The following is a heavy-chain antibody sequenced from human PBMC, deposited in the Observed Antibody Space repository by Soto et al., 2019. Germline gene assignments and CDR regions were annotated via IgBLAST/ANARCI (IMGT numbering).Heavy chain of an antibody. CDR2: INHSGST. V-gene: IGHV4-34*01. J-gene: IGHJ4*02. CDR1: GGSFSGYY. Sequence: GTLSLTCAVYGGSFSGYYWSWIRQPPGKGLEWIGEINHSGSTNYNPSLKSRVTISVDTSKNQFSLKLSSVTAADTAVYYCARFPSDYWGPGTLVTVSS. CDR3: ARFPSDY.